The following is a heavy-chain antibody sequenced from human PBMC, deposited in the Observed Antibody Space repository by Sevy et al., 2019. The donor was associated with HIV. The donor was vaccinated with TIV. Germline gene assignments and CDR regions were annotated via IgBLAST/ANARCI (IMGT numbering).Heavy chain of an antibody. D-gene: IGHD3-10*01. V-gene: IGHV3-23*01. CDR3: AKRVAGALAALDI. Sequence: GGSLRLSCAASGFTFRNYVMNWVRQPPGKGLEWVSVISDGGGTTYYADSVKGRFTISRVDSKSTLYLQMNSLRVEDTAVYFCAKRVAGALAALDIWGQGTMVTVSS. J-gene: IGHJ3*02. CDR1: GFTFRNYV. CDR2: ISDGGGTT.